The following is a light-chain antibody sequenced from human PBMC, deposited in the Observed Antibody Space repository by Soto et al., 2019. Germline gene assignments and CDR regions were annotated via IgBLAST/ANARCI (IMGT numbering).Light chain of an antibody. CDR1: QSISGW. J-gene: IGKJ1*01. Sequence: DIPVTQSPSTLSASVGDRVTITCRASQSISGWLAWYQQKPGKAPNLLIYKASTLESGVPSRFSGSRTGTEFTLTISGPQPDYFANNYCQQYNNYASCTFGQGTKVEIK. V-gene: IGKV1-5*03. CDR3: QQYNNYASCT. CDR2: KAS.